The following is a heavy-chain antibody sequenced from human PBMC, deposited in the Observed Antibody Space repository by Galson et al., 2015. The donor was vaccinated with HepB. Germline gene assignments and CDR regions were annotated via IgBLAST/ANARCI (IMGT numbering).Heavy chain of an antibody. CDR1: GFTFSRYW. CDR3: ARVHPEYTSGWYRQALYYFDS. V-gene: IGHV3-74*01. Sequence: SLRLSCAASGFTFSRYWMHWVRQAPGKGLVWVSRINSDGRSTSYADSVKGRFTISRDNSKNTLFLQKTGLTADDTAIYYCARVHPEYTSGWYRQALYYFDSWGQGTLVAVSS. D-gene: IGHD6-19*01. J-gene: IGHJ4*02. CDR2: INSDGRST.